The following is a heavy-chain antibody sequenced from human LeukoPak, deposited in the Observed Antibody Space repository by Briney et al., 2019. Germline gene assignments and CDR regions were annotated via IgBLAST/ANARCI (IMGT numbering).Heavy chain of an antibody. J-gene: IGHJ5*02. V-gene: IGHV4-39*01. CDR3: ARTVMYYYDSSAGNWFDP. CDR2: IYYSGST. CDR1: GGSISSSSYY. D-gene: IGHD3-22*01. Sequence: SETLSLTCTVSGGSISSSSYYWGWIRQPPGKGLEWIGSIYYSGSTYYNPSLKSRVTISVDTSKNQCSLKLSSVTAADTAVYYCARTVMYYYDSSAGNWFDPWGQGTLVTVSS.